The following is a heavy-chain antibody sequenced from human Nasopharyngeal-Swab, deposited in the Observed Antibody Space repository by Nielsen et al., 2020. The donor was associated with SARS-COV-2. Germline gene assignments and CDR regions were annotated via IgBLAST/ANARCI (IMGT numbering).Heavy chain of an antibody. V-gene: IGHV7-4-1*02. J-gene: IGHJ6*02. CDR1: GYTFTSYA. CDR2: INTNTGNP. CDR3: ARARGQTHNYYYYGMDV. Sequence: ASVQVSCKASGYTFTSYAMNWVRQAPGQGLEWMGWINTNTGNPTYAQGFTGRFVFSLDTSVSTAYLQISSLKAEDTAVYYCARARGQTHNYYYYGMDVWGQGTTVTVSS.